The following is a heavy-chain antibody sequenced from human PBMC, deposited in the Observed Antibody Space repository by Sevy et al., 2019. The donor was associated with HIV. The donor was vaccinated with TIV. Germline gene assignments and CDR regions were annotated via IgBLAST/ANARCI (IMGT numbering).Heavy chain of an antibody. CDR3: ARDLGYDYVWGSYRLLY. Sequence: GESLKISCAASGFTFSSYAMHWVRQAPGKGLEWVAVVSYDGTDKFHADSVQGRFTISRDNSKNTLDLQMNSLRAEDTAVYYCARDLGYDYVWGSYRLLYWGQGTLVTVSS. D-gene: IGHD3-16*02. J-gene: IGHJ4*02. CDR1: GFTFSSYA. V-gene: IGHV3-30-3*01. CDR2: VSYDGTDK.